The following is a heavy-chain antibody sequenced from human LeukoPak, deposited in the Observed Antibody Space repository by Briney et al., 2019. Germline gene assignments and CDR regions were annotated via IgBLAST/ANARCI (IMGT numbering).Heavy chain of an antibody. D-gene: IGHD6-19*01. V-gene: IGHV4-34*01. Sequence: PSETLSLTCAVYGGSFSGYYWSWIRQPPGKGLEWIGEINHSGSTNYNPSLKSRVTISLDTSKNQFSLRLSSVTAADTALYYCARSTPTYSSGWYSAYFDYWGQGTLVTVSS. J-gene: IGHJ4*02. CDR2: INHSGST. CDR1: GGSFSGYY. CDR3: ARSTPTYSSGWYSAYFDY.